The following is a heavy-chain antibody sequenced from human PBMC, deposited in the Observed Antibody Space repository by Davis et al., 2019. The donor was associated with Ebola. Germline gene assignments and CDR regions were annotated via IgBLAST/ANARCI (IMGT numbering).Heavy chain of an antibody. J-gene: IGHJ4*02. CDR2: IYYSGST. V-gene: IGHV4-59*08. CDR1: GGSISKYL. Sequence: SETLSLTCTVSGGSISKYLWTWIRQPPGKGLEWIGYIYYSGSTNYNPSLKSRVTISVDTSKNQFSLKLSSVTAADTAVYYCARRFDYWGQGTLVTVSS. CDR3: ARRFDY.